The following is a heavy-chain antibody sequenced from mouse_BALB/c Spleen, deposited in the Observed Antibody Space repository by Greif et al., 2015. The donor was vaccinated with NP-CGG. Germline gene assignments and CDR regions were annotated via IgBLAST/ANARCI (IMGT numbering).Heavy chain of an antibody. CDR3: ARDYDYWYFDV. J-gene: IGHJ1*01. CDR1: GYTFTSYW. D-gene: IGHD2-4*01. Sequence: QVQLKESGAELAKPGASVKMSCKASGYTFTSYWMRWVKQRPGQGLEWIGYINPSTGYTEYNQKFKDKATLTADKSSSTAYMQLSSLTSEDSAVYYCARDYDYWYFDVWGAGTTVTVSS. CDR2: INPSTGYT. V-gene: IGHV1-7*01.